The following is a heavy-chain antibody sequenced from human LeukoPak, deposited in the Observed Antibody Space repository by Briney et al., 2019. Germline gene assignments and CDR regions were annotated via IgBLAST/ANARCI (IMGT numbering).Heavy chain of an antibody. CDR1: GYSFTSYW. J-gene: IGHJ6*02. Sequence: GESLKISGKGSGYSFTSYWISWVRQMPGKGLEWMERIDPSDSYTNYSPSFQGHVTISADKSISTAYLQWSSLKASDTAMYYCARGPAVVPAAPYYYYGMDVWGQGTTVTVSS. CDR2: IDPSDSYT. D-gene: IGHD2-2*01. V-gene: IGHV5-10-1*01. CDR3: ARGPAVVPAAPYYYYGMDV.